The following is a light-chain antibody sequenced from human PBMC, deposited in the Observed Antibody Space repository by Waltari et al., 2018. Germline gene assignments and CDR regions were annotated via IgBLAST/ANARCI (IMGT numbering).Light chain of an antibody. V-gene: IGKV3-15*01. CDR3: HQYSAAHT. CDR1: QSIGSR. CDR2: DIS. J-gene: IGKJ2*01. Sequence: EIVMTQSPATLSVSPGERATLSCRASQSIGSRLAWYQQKRGQAPRLLIYDISTRATGIPARFSGSGSGTEFTLTISSLQSEDSATYDCHQYSAAHTFGQGTELEI.